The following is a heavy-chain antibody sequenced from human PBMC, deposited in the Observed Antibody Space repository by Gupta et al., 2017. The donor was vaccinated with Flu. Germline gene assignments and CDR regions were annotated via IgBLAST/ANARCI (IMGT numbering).Heavy chain of an antibody. J-gene: IGHJ4*02. Sequence: RFRFQWRHWVRQAPGKGLVWVSRINGDGSATSYADSVKGRFTISRDNAKKTLYLQRTSLRAEDTALYYCTRGGSGSLGDYWGQGTLVTVSS. D-gene: IGHD3-10*01. V-gene: IGHV3-74*01. CDR2: INGDGSAT. CDR1: RFRFQW. CDR3: TRGGSGSLGDY.